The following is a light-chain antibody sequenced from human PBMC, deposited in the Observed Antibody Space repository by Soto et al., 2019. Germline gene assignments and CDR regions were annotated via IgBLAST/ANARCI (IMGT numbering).Light chain of an antibody. J-gene: IGLJ2*01. CDR2: SND. CDR3: AAWDDSLNGVV. Sequence: QSVLTQPPSASATPGQRVAISCSGSSSNIGSHTVNWYHQLPGTAPKLLIYSNDQRPSGVPDRFSGSKSGTSASLAISGLQSEDEADYYCAAWDDSLNGVVFGGGTKLTVL. V-gene: IGLV1-44*01. CDR1: SSNIGSHT.